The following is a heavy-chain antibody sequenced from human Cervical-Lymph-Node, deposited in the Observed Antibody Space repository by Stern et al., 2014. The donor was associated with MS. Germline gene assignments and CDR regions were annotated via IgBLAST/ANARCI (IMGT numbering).Heavy chain of an antibody. CDR3: AKDLDRYGDYAYFDY. CDR2: ISGSGGST. J-gene: IGHJ4*02. CDR1: GFTFSSYA. Sequence: LESGGGLVQPGGSLRLSCAASGFTFSSYAMSWVRQAPGKGLEWVSAISGSGGSTYYADSVKGRFTIFRDNSKNTLYLQMNSLRAEDTAVYYCAKDLDRYGDYAYFDYWGQGTLVTVSS. V-gene: IGHV3-23*01. D-gene: IGHD4-17*01.